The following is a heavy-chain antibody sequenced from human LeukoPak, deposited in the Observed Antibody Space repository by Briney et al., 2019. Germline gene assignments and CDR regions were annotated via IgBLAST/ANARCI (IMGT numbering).Heavy chain of an antibody. CDR1: GFTFSNYW. V-gene: IGHV3-23*01. J-gene: IGHJ4*02. CDR2: ISGSGGST. Sequence: PGGSLRLSCAASGFTFSNYWMHWVRQAPGKGLVWVSVISGSGGSTYYVDSVQGRFTISRDNSKNTLFLQMDSLRAEDTAVYYCGRVAEAAAFDYWGQGILVTVSS. D-gene: IGHD6-13*01. CDR3: GRVAEAAAFDY.